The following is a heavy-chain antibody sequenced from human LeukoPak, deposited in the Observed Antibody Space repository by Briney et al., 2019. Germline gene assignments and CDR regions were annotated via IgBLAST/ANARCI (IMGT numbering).Heavy chain of an antibody. CDR3: AKDVIRLGGLSSCDY. D-gene: IGHD3-16*02. CDR1: GFTFSSYG. V-gene: IGHV3-30*18. CDR2: ISYDGSNK. J-gene: IGHJ4*02. Sequence: GGSLRLSCAASGFTFSSYGMHWVRQAPGKGLEGVAVISYDGSNKYYADSVKGRFTISRDNSKNTLYLQMNSLRAEDTAVYYCAKDVIRLGGLSSCDYWGQGTLVTVSS.